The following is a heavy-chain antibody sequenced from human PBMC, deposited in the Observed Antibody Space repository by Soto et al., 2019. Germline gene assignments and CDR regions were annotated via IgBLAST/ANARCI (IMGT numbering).Heavy chain of an antibody. D-gene: IGHD6-6*01. CDR1: GFTSGTYA. Sequence: EVQLLEAGGGLVQPGGSLRLSCAASGFTSGTYAMSWVRQAPGKGLERVSGITGSGGSTDYADSVKGRFTISRDTSRNTLYLQMSRLSVDDTAIYYCAREYRTSSQFDYWGQGTLVTVSS. V-gene: IGHV3-23*01. CDR2: ITGSGGST. J-gene: IGHJ4*02. CDR3: AREYRTSSQFDY.